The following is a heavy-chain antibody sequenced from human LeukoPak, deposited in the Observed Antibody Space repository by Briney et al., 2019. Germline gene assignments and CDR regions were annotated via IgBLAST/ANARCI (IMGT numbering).Heavy chain of an antibody. CDR2: VYDSGST. CDR3: ARGGACSSASCYTGADDAFDI. V-gene: IGHV4-59*01. J-gene: IGHJ3*02. Sequence: SETLSLTCTVSGGSISIYYWSWIRHRPGKGLEWIGYVYDSGSTNYNPSLKSRVTISVVTSKIQFSLKLSSVTAADTAVYYCARGGACSSASCYTGADDAFDIWGQGTRVTVSS. CDR1: GGSISIYY. D-gene: IGHD2-2*02.